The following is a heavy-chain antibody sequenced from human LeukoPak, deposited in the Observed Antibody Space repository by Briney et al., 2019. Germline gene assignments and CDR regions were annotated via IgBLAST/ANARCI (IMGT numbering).Heavy chain of an antibody. CDR3: AHSSTTGYSSGWYPGY. CDR2: IIPILGIA. D-gene: IGHD6-19*01. Sequence: SVKVSCKASGGTFSSYAISWVRQAPGQGLEWMGRIIPILGIANYAQKFQGRVTITADKSTSTAYMELSSLRSEHTAVYYCAHSSTTGYSSGWYPGYWGQGTLVTVSS. CDR1: GGTFSSYA. J-gene: IGHJ4*02. V-gene: IGHV1-69*04.